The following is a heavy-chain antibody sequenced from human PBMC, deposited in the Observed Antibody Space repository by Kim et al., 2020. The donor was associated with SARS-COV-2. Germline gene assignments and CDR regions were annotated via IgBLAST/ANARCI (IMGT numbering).Heavy chain of an antibody. J-gene: IGHJ3*01. CDR1: GYTFTGHI. CDR2: IYPANGDI. V-gene: IGHV1-2*02. CDR3: TREGDGFDY. Sequence: ASVKVSCKASGYTFTGHIVHWVRQAPGHGLEWLGCIYPANGDIHYAQKFRGRVTVSKDTSIDTTYMDLTGLTSDDTAIYYCTREGDGFDYWGQGTMVTVSS.